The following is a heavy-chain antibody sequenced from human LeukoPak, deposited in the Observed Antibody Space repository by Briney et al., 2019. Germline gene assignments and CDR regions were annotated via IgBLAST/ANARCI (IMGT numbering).Heavy chain of an antibody. D-gene: IGHD3-22*01. CDR2: INPNSGGT. V-gene: IGHV1-2*02. Sequence: GASVKVSCKASGYTFTGYYMHWVRQAPGQGLEWMGWINPNSGGTNYAQKFQGRVTMTRDMSTSTVYMELSSLRSEDTAVYYCAREPRKGDSSGYYPMGGFDIWGQGTMVTVSS. CDR1: GYTFTGYY. J-gene: IGHJ3*02. CDR3: AREPRKGDSSGYYPMGGFDI.